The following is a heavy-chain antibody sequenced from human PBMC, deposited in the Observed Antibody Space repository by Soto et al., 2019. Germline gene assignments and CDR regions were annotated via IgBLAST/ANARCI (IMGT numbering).Heavy chain of an antibody. D-gene: IGHD5-18*01. CDR1: GFTFRNYG. CDR3: ARGYSYGSYWYFDL. V-gene: IGHV1-18*04. CDR2: ISVDNGNT. J-gene: IGHJ2*01. Sequence: QVHLEQSGSEVKKPGASVKVSCKASGFTFRNYGITWVRQAPGQGLEWMGWISVDNGNTNYAQRFQGRVTMTADTSTSTAYMELWRLRADDTAVYYCARGYSYGSYWYFDLWGRGTLVTVSS.